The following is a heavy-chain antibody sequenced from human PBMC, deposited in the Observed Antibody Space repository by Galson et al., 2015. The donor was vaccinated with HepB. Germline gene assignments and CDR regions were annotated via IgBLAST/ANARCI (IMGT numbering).Heavy chain of an antibody. Sequence: SLRLSCAASGFTFSNSAMFWVRQGPGKGLEDVSVIGSDGVRTYYPDSVKGRVTISRDNPENTLYLQMTSLRPEDTAFYYCVKNGIEYSNSGYFEVWGQGTLVIVSS. J-gene: IGHJ4*02. V-gene: IGHV3-64D*06. D-gene: IGHD4-11*01. CDR2: IGSDGVRT. CDR1: GFTFSNSA. CDR3: VKNGIEYSNSGYFEV.